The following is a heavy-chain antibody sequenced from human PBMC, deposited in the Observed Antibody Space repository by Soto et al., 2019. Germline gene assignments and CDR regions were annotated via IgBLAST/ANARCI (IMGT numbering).Heavy chain of an antibody. V-gene: IGHV4-34*01. Sequence: PSETLSLTGAVLGGAFNTYYWSGFRQPPGKGLGGIGEINLSGRTSYNPRLDSRGTISLDTSTNRVPLKLTSVTAADTAVYYCGLLVIMPPNSRSHFDYWSQRTLVTAPQ. CDR3: GLLVIMPPNSRSHFDY. D-gene: IGHD3-10*01. CDR2: INLSGRT. CDR1: GGAFNTYY. J-gene: IGHJ4*02.